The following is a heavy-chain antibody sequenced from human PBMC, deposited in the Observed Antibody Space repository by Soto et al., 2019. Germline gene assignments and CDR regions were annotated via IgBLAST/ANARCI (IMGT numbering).Heavy chain of an antibody. CDR1: GGTFSIYA. CDR2: SIPIIGTR. Sequence: QVQLVQSGAEVKKPGSSVKVSCKASGGTFSIYAVSWVRQAPGQGLEWRGGSIPIIGTRNYAQRFQGRITTTGDDSTNTAYMELSTLKSEATAVYYCARDLGSGYDPGDYWGQGTLVTVSS. CDR3: ARDLGSGYDPGDY. D-gene: IGHD5-12*01. V-gene: IGHV1-69*12. J-gene: IGHJ4*02.